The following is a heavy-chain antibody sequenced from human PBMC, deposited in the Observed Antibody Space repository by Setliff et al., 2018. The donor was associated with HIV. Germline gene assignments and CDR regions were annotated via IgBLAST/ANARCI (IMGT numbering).Heavy chain of an antibody. V-gene: IGHV1-69*02. D-gene: IGHD3-22*01. J-gene: IGHJ4*02. Sequence: VASVKVSCKASGSTFTSSSIGWVRQAPGQGLEWMGRIIPILGVPRYAQKFQGRVTITADKSTSTSYMHLSSLRAEDTAVYFCARGGDYDSSGYYVTWGQGSLVTVSS. CDR2: IIPILGVP. CDR3: ARGGDYDSSGYYVT. CDR1: GSTFTSSS.